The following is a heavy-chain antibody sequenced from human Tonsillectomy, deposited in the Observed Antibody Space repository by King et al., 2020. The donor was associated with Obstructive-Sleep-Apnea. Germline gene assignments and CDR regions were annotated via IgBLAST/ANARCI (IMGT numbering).Heavy chain of an antibody. D-gene: IGHD3-22*01. CDR2: IYYSGST. Sequence: QLQESGPGLVKPSQTLSLTCTVSGGSISSGGYYWSWIRQHPGKGLEWIGYIYYSGSTYYNPSLKSRITISVDTSKNHFSLKLSSVTAADTAVYYCARDYYDTRGMDVWGQGTTVTVSS. CDR1: GGSISSGGYY. J-gene: IGHJ6*02. V-gene: IGHV4-31*03. CDR3: ARDYYDTRGMDV.